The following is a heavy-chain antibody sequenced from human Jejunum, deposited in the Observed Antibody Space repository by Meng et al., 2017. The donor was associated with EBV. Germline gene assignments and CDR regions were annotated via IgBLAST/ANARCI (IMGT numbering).Heavy chain of an antibody. V-gene: IGHV4-61*08. CDR3: ARDQNGSYFAY. CDR1: GGSVSSGGYY. Sequence: QVQRQESGPRLVKPSETLSLTCTFSGGSVSSGGYYLSWIRQPPGKGLEWIGYIYNSESTNYKSSLKSRVTISADTSKNQFSLRLSSVTAADTAVYYCARDQNGSYFAYWGQGNLVTVSS. CDR2: IYNSEST. D-gene: IGHD1-26*01. J-gene: IGHJ4*02.